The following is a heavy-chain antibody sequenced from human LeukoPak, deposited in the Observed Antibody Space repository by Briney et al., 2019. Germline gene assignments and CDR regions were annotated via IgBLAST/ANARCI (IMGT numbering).Heavy chain of an antibody. Sequence: PGGSLRLSGAASGFIFSSHWMTWVRQAPGKGLEWVASIKEDGSEKNYVDSVKGRFTISRDNAKNSLYLQMKSLRDEDTAVYSCARGYSALGYWGQGTLVTVSS. V-gene: IGHV3-7*01. CDR1: GFIFSSHW. CDR2: IKEDGSEK. CDR3: ARGYSALGY. J-gene: IGHJ4*02. D-gene: IGHD6-13*01.